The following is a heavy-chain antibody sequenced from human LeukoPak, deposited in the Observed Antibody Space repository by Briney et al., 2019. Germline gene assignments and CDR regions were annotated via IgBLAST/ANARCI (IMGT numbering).Heavy chain of an antibody. CDR1: GFTFSSYG. D-gene: IGHD6-6*01. V-gene: IGHV3-30*02. Sequence: GGSLRLSCAASGFTFSSYGMHWVRQAPGKGLEWVAFIRYDGSNKYYADSVKGRFTISRDNSKNTLYLQMNSLRAEDTAVYYCAKGPGEQLVPFDYWGQGTLVTVSS. J-gene: IGHJ4*02. CDR2: IRYDGSNK. CDR3: AKGPGEQLVPFDY.